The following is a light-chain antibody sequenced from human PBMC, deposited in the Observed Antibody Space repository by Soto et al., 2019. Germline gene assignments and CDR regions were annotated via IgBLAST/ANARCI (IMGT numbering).Light chain of an antibody. Sequence: DIQMTQSPSSLSASVGDRVTITCRASQSISSYLNWYQQKPGKAPKLLIYAASSLQSGVPSRFSGSGSGTDFTLTISSLQPEDFATYHCQQSSRTPWTFGQGTKVEIK. V-gene: IGKV1-39*01. J-gene: IGKJ1*01. CDR2: AAS. CDR3: QQSSRTPWT. CDR1: QSISSY.